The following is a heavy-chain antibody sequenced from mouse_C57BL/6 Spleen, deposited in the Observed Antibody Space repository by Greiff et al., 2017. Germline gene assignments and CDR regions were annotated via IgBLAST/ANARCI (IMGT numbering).Heavy chain of an antibody. CDR1: GYTFTDYY. J-gene: IGHJ2*01. CDR2: IYPGSGNT. V-gene: IGHV1-76*01. CDR3: ARERSYYFDY. Sequence: VQLQQSGAELVRPGASVKLSCKASGYTFTDYYINWVKQRPGQGLEWIARIYPGSGNTYYNEKFKGKATLTAEKSSSTAYMQLSSLTSEDSAVYFCARERSYYFDYWGQGTTLTVSS.